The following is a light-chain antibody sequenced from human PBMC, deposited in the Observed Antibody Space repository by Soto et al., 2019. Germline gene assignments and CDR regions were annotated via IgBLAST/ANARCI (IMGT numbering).Light chain of an antibody. J-gene: IGKJ2*01. V-gene: IGKV3-11*01. Sequence: EIVLTQSPATLSLSPGERATLSCRASQSVSSYLAWYQQKPGQAPRLLIYDASNRATGIPARFSGSGSGTDFTLTISRLEAEEFAVYCCQQRGNWPRTFGQGTKLAIK. CDR1: QSVSSY. CDR2: DAS. CDR3: QQRGNWPRT.